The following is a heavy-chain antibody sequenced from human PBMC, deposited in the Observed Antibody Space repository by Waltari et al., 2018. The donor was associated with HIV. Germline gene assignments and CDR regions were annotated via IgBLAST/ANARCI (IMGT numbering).Heavy chain of an antibody. J-gene: IGHJ5*02. CDR2: IHHSGST. CDR3: ARDQHQLGSNWLDP. CDR1: GFSISSHYY. V-gene: IGHV4-38-2*02. Sequence: QVQLQESGPGLVKPSETLSLTCAVSGFSISSHYYWGWIRQPPGKGLEWIGSIHHSGSTYYKSSLQSRVSISVDTSTNRFSLSLSSVTAADTAVYYCARDQHQLGSNWLDPWGQGTLVTVSS. D-gene: IGHD7-27*01.